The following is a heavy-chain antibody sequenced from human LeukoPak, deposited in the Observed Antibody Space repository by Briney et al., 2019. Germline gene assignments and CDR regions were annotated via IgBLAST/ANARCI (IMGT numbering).Heavy chain of an antibody. CDR3: AREDSSGYLGY. D-gene: IGHD3-22*01. CDR1: GGSFSGYY. Sequence: PSETLSLTCAAYGGSFSGYYWSWIRQPPGKGLEWIGEINHSGSTNYNPSLKSRVTISVDTSKNQFSLKLTSLTAADTAVYYCAREDSSGYLGYWGQGTLVTVSS. V-gene: IGHV4-34*01. CDR2: INHSGST. J-gene: IGHJ4*02.